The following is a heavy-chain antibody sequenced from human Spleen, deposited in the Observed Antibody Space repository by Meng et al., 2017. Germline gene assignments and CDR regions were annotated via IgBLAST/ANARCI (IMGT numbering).Heavy chain of an antibody. Sequence: GESLKISCAVSGVSGVTFSGSDVHWVRQASGKGLDWVGRIRSNGTSFVTAYAASLKGKFTVSRDDSKNPAYLQMDTVIPEDTAVYYCTIYRSGHIWGQGTMVTVSS. CDR3: TIYRSGHI. CDR1: GVSGVTFSGSD. D-gene: IGHD6-19*01. J-gene: IGHJ3*02. V-gene: IGHV3-73*01. CDR2: IRSNGTSFVT.